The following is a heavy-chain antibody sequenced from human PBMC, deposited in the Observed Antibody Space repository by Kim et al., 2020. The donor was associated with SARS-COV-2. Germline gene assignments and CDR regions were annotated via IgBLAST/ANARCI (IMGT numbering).Heavy chain of an antibody. Sequence: SQTLSLTCAISGDSVSSNSAAWHWIRQSPSRGLEWLGRTYYRSKWYNDYAVSVKSRITINPDTSKNQFSLQLNSVTPEDTAVYYCARDRTDERFLEWFHYYYYYMDVWGKGTTVTVSS. V-gene: IGHV6-1*01. D-gene: IGHD3-3*01. CDR1: GDSVSSNSAA. CDR3: ARDRTDERFLEWFHYYYYYMDV. CDR2: TYYRSKWYN. J-gene: IGHJ6*03.